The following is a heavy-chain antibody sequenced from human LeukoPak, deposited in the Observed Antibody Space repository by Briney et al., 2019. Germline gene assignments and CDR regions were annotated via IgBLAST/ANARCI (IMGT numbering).Heavy chain of an antibody. V-gene: IGHV3-66*01. CDR2: IYSGGST. CDR3: ARASPVGEDDAFDI. Sequence: GGSLRLSCAASGFTFSSYAMSWVRQAPGKGLEWVSVIYSGGSTYYADSVKGRFTISRDNSKNTLYLQMNSLRAEDTAVYYCARASPVGEDDAFDIWGQGTMVTVSS. J-gene: IGHJ3*02. CDR1: GFTFSSYA. D-gene: IGHD3-16*01.